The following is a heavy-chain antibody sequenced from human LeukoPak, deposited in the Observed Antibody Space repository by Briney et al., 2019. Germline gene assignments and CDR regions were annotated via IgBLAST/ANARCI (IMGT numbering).Heavy chain of an antibody. CDR2: IYYSGST. J-gene: IGHJ4*02. Sequence: PSETLSLTCTVSGGSISSGDYYWSWIRQPPGKGLEWIGYIYYSGSTYYNPSLKSRVTISVDTSKNQFSLKLSSVTAADTAVYYCARSKTYYDFWSGYYTEYYFDYWGQGTLVTVSS. CDR1: GGSISSGDYY. CDR3: ARSKTYYDFWSGYYTEYYFDY. D-gene: IGHD3-3*01. V-gene: IGHV4-30-4*08.